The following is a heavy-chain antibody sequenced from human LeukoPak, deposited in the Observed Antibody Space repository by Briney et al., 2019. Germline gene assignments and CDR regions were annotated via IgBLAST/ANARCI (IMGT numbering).Heavy chain of an antibody. CDR2: ISSSSSYI. V-gene: IGHV3-21*01. D-gene: IGHD3-3*01. CDR3: AGFDFWSGPRDSGYY. J-gene: IGHJ4*02. Sequence: PGGSLRLSCAASGFTFSSYSMNWVRQAPGKGLEWVSSISSSSSYIYYADTVKGRFTISRDNAKNSLYLQMNSLRAEDTAVYYCAGFDFWSGPRDSGYYWGQGTLVTGSP. CDR1: GFTFSSYS.